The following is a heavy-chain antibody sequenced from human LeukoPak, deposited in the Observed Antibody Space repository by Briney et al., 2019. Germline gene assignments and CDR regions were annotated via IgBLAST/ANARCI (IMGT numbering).Heavy chain of an antibody. Sequence: SETLSLTCTVSGGSISSYYWSWIRQPPGKGLEWIGYIYYSGSTNYNPSLKSRVTMSVDTSKNQFSLKLSSVTAADTAVYYCARVAYCGGDCFGLWGQGTLVTVSS. D-gene: IGHD2-21*01. CDR2: IYYSGST. CDR3: ARVAYCGGDCFGL. V-gene: IGHV4-59*12. J-gene: IGHJ4*02. CDR1: GGSISSYY.